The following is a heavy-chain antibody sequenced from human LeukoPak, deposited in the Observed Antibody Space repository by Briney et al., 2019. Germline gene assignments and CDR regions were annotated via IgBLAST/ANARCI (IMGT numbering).Heavy chain of an antibody. D-gene: IGHD3-22*01. J-gene: IGHJ3*02. CDR2: IGWDSVNI. CDR3: AKALQPMIVVVNNAFDI. Sequence: PGGSLRLSCAASGITFDDYAMHWVRQAPGKGLEWVSGIGWDSVNIGYADSVKGRFTISRDNAKNTLYLQMNSLRAEDTAVYYCAKALQPMIVVVNNAFDIWGQGTMVTVSS. CDR1: GITFDDYA. V-gene: IGHV3-9*01.